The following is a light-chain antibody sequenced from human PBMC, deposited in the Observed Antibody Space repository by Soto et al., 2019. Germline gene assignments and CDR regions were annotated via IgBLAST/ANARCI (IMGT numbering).Light chain of an antibody. J-gene: IGKJ1*01. CDR2: DVS. CDR1: QTISTW. V-gene: IGKV1-5*01. Sequence: DIQMTQSPSTLSASVGDRVTITCRASQTISTWLAWYQQKPGKAPKLLIYDVSTLGSGVPSRFSGSGSGTDFTLTISSLQPDDSATHYCQQYNTFWTFGQGTKVDIK. CDR3: QQYNTFWT.